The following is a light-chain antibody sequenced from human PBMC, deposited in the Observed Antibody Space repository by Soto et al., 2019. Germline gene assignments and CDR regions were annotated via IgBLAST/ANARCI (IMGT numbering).Light chain of an antibody. Sequence: EIVLTQSPATLSLSPGERATLSCRASQSINRHLAWYRQKPGQAPRLLIYDASNRATGIPARFSGSGSGTEFIPPINSLQSEDFGVYFCQQYDNLPHTFGPGTKVDIQ. J-gene: IGKJ3*01. V-gene: IGKV3D-15*01. CDR1: QSINRH. CDR2: DAS. CDR3: QQYDNLPHT.